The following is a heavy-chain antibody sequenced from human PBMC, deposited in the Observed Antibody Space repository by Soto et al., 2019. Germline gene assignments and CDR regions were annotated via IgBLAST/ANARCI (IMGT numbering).Heavy chain of an antibody. J-gene: IGHJ1*01. CDR3: AKRKNKVGAPFRS. CDR2: IFPGDSNT. CDR1: GDTFSTFW. Sequence: ESLTSSFKDFGDTFSTFWIALVREMPGKGLEWIGTIFPGDSNTIYNPSFEGQVAISVDKSASTAYLQWSSLKASDTAMYSCAKRKNKVGAPFRSWGQGSPFSVSS. V-gene: IGHV5-51*01. D-gene: IGHD1-26*01.